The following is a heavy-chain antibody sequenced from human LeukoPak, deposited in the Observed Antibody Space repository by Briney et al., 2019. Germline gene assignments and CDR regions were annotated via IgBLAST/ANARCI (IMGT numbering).Heavy chain of an antibody. Sequence: SETLSLTCTVSGGSISSGSYYWTWIRQPAGKGLEWIGRIPTSGRTNFNPSLKSRVTISIDTSKNQFSLKLSSVTAADTAVYYCARDVGGYRYGYRPTELYWYFDLWGRGTLVTVSS. J-gene: IGHJ2*01. CDR2: IPTSGRT. D-gene: IGHD5-18*01. CDR3: ARDVGGYRYGYRPTELYWYFDL. V-gene: IGHV4-61*02. CDR1: GGSISSGSYY.